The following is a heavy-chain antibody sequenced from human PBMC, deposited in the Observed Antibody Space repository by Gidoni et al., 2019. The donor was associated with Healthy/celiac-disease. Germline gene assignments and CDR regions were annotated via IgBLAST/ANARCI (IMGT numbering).Heavy chain of an antibody. CDR2: IIPIFGTA. Sequence: QVQLVQSGAEVKKPGSSVKVSCKASGGTFSSYAISWVRQAPGQGLEWMGGIIPIFGTANYAQKFQGRVTITADESTSTAYMELSRLRSEDTAVYYCAAVGITGTRKSMSLYDYYYMDVWGKGTTVTVSS. V-gene: IGHV1-69*01. CDR1: GGTFSSYA. J-gene: IGHJ6*03. CDR3: AAVGITGTRKSMSLYDYYYMDV. D-gene: IGHD1-7*01.